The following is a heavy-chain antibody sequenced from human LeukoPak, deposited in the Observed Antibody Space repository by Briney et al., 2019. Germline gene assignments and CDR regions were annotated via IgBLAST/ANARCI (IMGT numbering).Heavy chain of an antibody. J-gene: IGHJ4*02. Sequence: ASVTVSCKASGYTFTSYGISWVRQAPGQGLEWMGWMNPNSGNTGYAQKFQGRVTMTRNTSISTAYMELSSLRSEDTAVYYCARRDGYNSDYWGQGTLVTVSS. CDR1: GYTFTSYG. V-gene: IGHV1-8*02. D-gene: IGHD5-24*01. CDR3: ARRDGYNSDY. CDR2: MNPNSGNT.